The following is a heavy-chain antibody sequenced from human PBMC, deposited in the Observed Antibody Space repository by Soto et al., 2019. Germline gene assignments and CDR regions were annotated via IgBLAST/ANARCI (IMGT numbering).Heavy chain of an antibody. Sequence: GGSLRLSCAASGFTFSSYSMNWVRQAPGKGLEWVSSISSSSSYIYYADSVKGRFTISRDNAKNSLYLQMNSLRAEDTAVYYCASYDFWSGYQTSDAFDIWGQGTMVTVSS. V-gene: IGHV3-21*01. CDR1: GFTFSSYS. CDR2: ISSSSSYI. CDR3: ASYDFWSGYQTSDAFDI. D-gene: IGHD3-3*01. J-gene: IGHJ3*02.